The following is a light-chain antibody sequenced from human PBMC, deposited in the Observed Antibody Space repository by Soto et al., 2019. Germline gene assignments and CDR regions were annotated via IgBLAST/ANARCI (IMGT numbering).Light chain of an antibody. CDR3: QHFNNYPLT. J-gene: IGKJ4*01. CDR2: DAS. CDR1: QGISSA. Sequence: ALQLTQSPSSLSASVGDTVSITCRASQGISSALAWYQQSPGKAPRLLIYDASSLESGVPSRFSGSGSGTDFTLTISSLQPEDFATYYCQHFNNYPLTFGGGTKVEIK. V-gene: IGKV1D-13*01.